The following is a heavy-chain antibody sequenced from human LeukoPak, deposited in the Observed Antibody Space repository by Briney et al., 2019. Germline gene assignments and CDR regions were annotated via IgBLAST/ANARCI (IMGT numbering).Heavy chain of an antibody. V-gene: IGHV5-51*01. J-gene: IGHJ3*01. D-gene: IGHD2-2*02. CDR1: GFNFNNYW. CDR2: IYPGDYDT. CDR3: AGHSFDTVDAFDV. Sequence: GESLKISCEASGFNFNNYWVGWVRQMPGKGLEWMGIIYPGDYDTRYSPSFQGHVTISVDKSISTAYLQWRSLRASDTAMYFCAGHSFDTVDAFDVWGQVIIVTVSA.